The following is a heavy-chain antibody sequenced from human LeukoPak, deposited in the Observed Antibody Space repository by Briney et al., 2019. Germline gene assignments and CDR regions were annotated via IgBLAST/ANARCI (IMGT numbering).Heavy chain of an antibody. CDR2: IIPIFGTA. CDR1: GFTFSSYA. V-gene: IGHV1-69*05. Sequence: PGGSLRLSCAASGFTFSSYAISWVRQAPGQGLEWMGGIIPIFGTANYAQKFQGRVTITTDESTSTAYMELSSLRSEDTAVYYCARGYDTTSFEFDPWGQGTLVTVSS. CDR3: ARGYDTTSFEFDP. D-gene: IGHD3-22*01. J-gene: IGHJ5*02.